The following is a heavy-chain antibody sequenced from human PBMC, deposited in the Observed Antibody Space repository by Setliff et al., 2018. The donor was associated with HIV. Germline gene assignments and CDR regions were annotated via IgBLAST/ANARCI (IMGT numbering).Heavy chain of an antibody. D-gene: IGHD6-6*01. CDR2: FYYRGSP. V-gene: IGHV4-59*11. CDR3: ASGYSSSSYFDY. CDR1: GVSIDTHY. J-gene: IGHJ4*02. Sequence: KPSETLSLTCTVSGVSIDTHYWSWIRQSPGKGLEWIGRFYYRGSPRYNPSLRSRVTISGDMSKNQFSLKLHSMAAADTAVYFCASGYSSSSYFDYWGQGSLVTVS.